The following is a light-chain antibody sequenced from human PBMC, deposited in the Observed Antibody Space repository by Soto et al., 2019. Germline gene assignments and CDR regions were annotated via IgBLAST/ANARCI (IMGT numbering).Light chain of an antibody. CDR1: QSVSSTY. J-gene: IGKJ5*01. V-gene: IGKV3-20*01. Sequence: EIVLTQSPGTLSLSPGERATLSCRASQSVSSTYLAWYQQKPGQAPRLLIYGASSRATGIPDRFSGSGSGTDFTLTISRLEPEDFAVYYCQQYDRSLTFGQGTPLEIK. CDR3: QQYDRSLT. CDR2: GAS.